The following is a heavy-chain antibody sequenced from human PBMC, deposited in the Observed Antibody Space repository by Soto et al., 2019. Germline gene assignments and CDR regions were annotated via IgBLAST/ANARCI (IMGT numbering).Heavy chain of an antibody. V-gene: IGHV1-18*04. CDR3: ARNYGDNDPRYYYGMDV. J-gene: IGHJ6*02. Sequence: QVQLVQSGAEVKKPGASVKVSCEASGYSLITYGINWVRQAPGQGLEWMGWISAYNGNTKYAQNLQGRVTMATDTSTSTAYMELRSLRSDDTAVYYCARNYGDNDPRYYYGMDVWGQGTTVTVSS. D-gene: IGHD4-17*01. CDR2: ISAYNGNT. CDR1: GYSLITYG.